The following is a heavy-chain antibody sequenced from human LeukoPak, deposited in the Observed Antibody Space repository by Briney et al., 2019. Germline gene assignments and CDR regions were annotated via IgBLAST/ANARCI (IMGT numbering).Heavy chain of an antibody. CDR2: ISSSSSTI. CDR3: ARGGTTVKRCFDY. CDR1: GFTFSSYI. D-gene: IGHD4-11*01. V-gene: IGHV3-48*04. J-gene: IGHJ4*02. Sequence: GGSLRLSCAASGFTFSSYIMNWVRQAPGKGLEWVSYISSSSSTIYYADSVKGRFTISRDNAKNSLYLQMNSLRAEDTAVYYCARGGTTVKRCFDYWGQGTLVTVSS.